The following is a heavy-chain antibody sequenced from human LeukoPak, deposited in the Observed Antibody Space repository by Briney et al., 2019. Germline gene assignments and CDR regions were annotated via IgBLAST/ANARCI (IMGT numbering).Heavy chain of an antibody. CDR3: AKGIDVQQHLVPFDY. CDR2: ISGSGDST. J-gene: IGHJ4*02. Sequence: PGGSPRLPCAPSGFTFCNYSVNWVRPAPGKGLEWGSAISGSGDSTFYADSVKGRFTISRDNSKNTLSLQMNSLRAEDTALYYCAKGIDVQQHLVPFDYWAREPWSPSPQ. CDR1: GFTFCNYS. D-gene: IGHD6-13*01. V-gene: IGHV3-23*01.